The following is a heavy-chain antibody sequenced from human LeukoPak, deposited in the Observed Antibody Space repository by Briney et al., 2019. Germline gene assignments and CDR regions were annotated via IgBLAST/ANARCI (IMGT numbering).Heavy chain of an antibody. CDR3: AKDAQRGFDYSNSLEY. CDR1: KFTFSHYG. CDR2: IWNDGSNK. J-gene: IGHJ4*02. D-gene: IGHD4-11*01. V-gene: IGHV3-33*06. Sequence: GKSLRLSCAASKFTFSHYGMHWVRQAPGKGREWVAVIWNDGSNKYYADSVKGRFTVSRDNSRNTLYLQMNSLRAEDTGVYYCAKDAQRGFDYSNSLEYWGPGTLVTVSS.